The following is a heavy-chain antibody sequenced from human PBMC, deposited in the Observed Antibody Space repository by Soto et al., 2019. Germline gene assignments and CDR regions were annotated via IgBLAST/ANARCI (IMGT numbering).Heavy chain of an antibody. CDR2: IYHSGST. D-gene: IGHD3-22*01. V-gene: IGHV4-30-2*01. J-gene: IGHJ4*02. CDR3: ARGAPVVNDY. CDR1: GGSISSGGYS. Sequence: QLQLQESGSGLVKPSQTLSLTCAVSGGSISSGGYSWSWIRQPPGKGLEWNGYIYHSGSTYYNPSLQSRVNIPVDRSTNQFSLKLGSVTAADTAVYYCARGAPVVNDYWGQGTLVTVSS.